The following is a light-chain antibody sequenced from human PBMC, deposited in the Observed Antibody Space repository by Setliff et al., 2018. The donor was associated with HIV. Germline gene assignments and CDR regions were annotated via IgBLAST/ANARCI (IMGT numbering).Light chain of an antibody. CDR2: AAS. V-gene: IGKV1-39*01. CDR1: QSISNS. Sequence: DIQMTQSPSSLSASVGDRVTITCRASQSISNSLNWYQQKPGKAPQLLIYAASSLQRGVPSRFSGSGSGTDFTLTISGLQLEDFATYYCQQSYNTPRTFDQGTKVDIK. CDR3: QQSYNTPRT. J-gene: IGKJ1*01.